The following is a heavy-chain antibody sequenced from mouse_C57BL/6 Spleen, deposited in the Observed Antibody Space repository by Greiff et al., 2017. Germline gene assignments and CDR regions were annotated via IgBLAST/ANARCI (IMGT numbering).Heavy chain of an antibody. Sequence: QVQLQQSGAELVRPGASVTLSCKASGYTFTDYEMHWVKQTPVHGLEWIGAIDPETGGTAYNQKFKGKAILTADKSSSTAYMELRSLASEDSACYCCTRWRDWGFAYWGQGTLVTVSA. V-gene: IGHV1-15*01. CDR2: IDPETGGT. J-gene: IGHJ3*01. CDR1: GYTFTDYE. CDR3: TRWRDWGFAY.